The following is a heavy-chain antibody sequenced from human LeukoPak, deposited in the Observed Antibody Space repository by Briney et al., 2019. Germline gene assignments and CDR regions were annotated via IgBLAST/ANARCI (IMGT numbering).Heavy chain of an antibody. D-gene: IGHD2-2*01. Sequence: KTSETLSLTCTVSGGSISSSSYYWGWIRQPPGKGLEWIGSIYYSGSTYYNPSLKSRVTISVDTSKNQFSLKLSSVTAADTAVYYCARHKAGVVVPAYYFDYLGQGTLFTVSS. CDR2: IYYSGST. CDR3: ARHKAGVVVPAYYFDY. V-gene: IGHV4-39*01. CDR1: GGSISSSSYY. J-gene: IGHJ4*02.